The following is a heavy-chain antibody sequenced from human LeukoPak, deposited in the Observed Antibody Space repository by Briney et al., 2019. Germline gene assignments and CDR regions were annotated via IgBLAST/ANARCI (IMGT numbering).Heavy chain of an antibody. CDR1: GYTFTSYG. V-gene: IGHV1-18*01. CDR2: ISAYNGNT. Sequence: ASVKVSCKASGYTFTSYGISWVRQAPGQGLEWMGWISAYNGNTNYAQKLQGRVTMTTDTSTSTAYMELRSLRSDDTAVYYCARDFWSGYPKGAFDIWGQGTMVTVSS. J-gene: IGHJ3*02. D-gene: IGHD3-3*01. CDR3: ARDFWSGYPKGAFDI.